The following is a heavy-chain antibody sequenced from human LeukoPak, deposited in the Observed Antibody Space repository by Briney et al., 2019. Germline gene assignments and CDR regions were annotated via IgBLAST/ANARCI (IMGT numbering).Heavy chain of an antibody. CDR3: ARDWELRFHQGGLDY. Sequence: ASVKVSCKGSGYNFAGYYIHWVRQAPGQGLGLMGRINPRDGETSFAQKFQGRVSMTRDTSVSSAYMSGLRSDDTAVYYCARDWELRFHQGGLDYWGQGTLVTVSS. D-gene: IGHD3-3*01. CDR2: INPRDGET. V-gene: IGHV1-2*06. J-gene: IGHJ4*02. CDR1: GYNFAGYY.